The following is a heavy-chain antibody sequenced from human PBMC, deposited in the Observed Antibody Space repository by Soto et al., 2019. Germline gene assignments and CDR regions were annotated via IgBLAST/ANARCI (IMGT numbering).Heavy chain of an antibody. CDR2: IYPGDSDT. CDR3: ARLAPNEGYFDWLLYPPDY. J-gene: IGHJ4*02. V-gene: IGHV5-51*01. CDR1: GYSFTSYW. D-gene: IGHD3-9*01. Sequence: GESLKISCKGSGYSFTSYWIGWVRQMPGKGLEWMGIIYPGDSDTRYSPSFQGQVTISADKSISTAYLQWSSLKASDTAMYYCARLAPNEGYFDWLLYPPDYWGQGTLVTVSS.